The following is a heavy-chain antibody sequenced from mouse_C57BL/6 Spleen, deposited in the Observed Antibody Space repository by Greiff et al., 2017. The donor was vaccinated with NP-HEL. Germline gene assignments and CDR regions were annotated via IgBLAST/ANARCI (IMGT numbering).Heavy chain of an antibody. CDR3: ARQGYYDYEGFAY. V-gene: IGHV1-69*01. Sequence: VQLQQSGAELVMPGASVKLSCKASGYTFTSYWMHWVKQRPGQGLEWIGEIDPSDSYTNYNQKFKGKSTLTVDKSSSTAYMQLSSLTSEDSAVYYCARQGYYDYEGFAYWGQGTLVTVSA. J-gene: IGHJ3*01. CDR2: IDPSDSYT. D-gene: IGHD2-4*01. CDR1: GYTFTSYW.